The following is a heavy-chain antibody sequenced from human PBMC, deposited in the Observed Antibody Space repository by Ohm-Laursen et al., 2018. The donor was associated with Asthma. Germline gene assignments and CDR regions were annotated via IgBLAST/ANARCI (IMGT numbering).Heavy chain of an antibody. CDR3: AREDFDWPPGYCDY. Sequence: SQTLSLTFTVSGGSISNGSYYWSWIRQHPGKGLEWIGYIYYSGSTYYNPSLKSRVTISIDTSKNQFSLKLSSVTAADTAVYYCAREDFDWPPGYCDYWGQGTLVTVSS. CDR2: IYYSGST. CDR1: GGSISNGSYY. D-gene: IGHD3-9*01. V-gene: IGHV4-31*03. J-gene: IGHJ4*02.